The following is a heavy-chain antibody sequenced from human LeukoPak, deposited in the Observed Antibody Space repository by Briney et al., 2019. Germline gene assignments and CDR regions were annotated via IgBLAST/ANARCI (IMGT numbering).Heavy chain of an antibody. CDR2: IYYSGST. CDR1: GGSISSSSYY. CDR3: LGRSEYQLLRLDY. V-gene: IGHV4-39*01. D-gene: IGHD2-2*01. J-gene: IGHJ4*02. Sequence: PSETLSLTCTVSGGSISSSSYYWGWIRQPPGKGLEWIGSIYYSGSTYYNPSLKSRVTISVDTSKNQFSLKLSSVTAADTAVYYCLGRSEYQLLRLDYWGQGTLVTVSS.